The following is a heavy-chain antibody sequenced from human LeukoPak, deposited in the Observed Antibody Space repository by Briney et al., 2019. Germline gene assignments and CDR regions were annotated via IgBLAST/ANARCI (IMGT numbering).Heavy chain of an antibody. CDR2: IDYSGST. CDR1: GVSISNYY. D-gene: IGHD3-10*01. Sequence: SETLSLTCTVSGVSISNYYWTWMRQPPGKGLEWIGYIDYSGSTNYNASLKRRVTISVDTSKNQFSLKLSSVTAADTAVYYCARDNALGSGKYWFDPWGQGTLVSVSS. CDR3: ARDNALGSGKYWFDP. V-gene: IGHV4-59*01. J-gene: IGHJ5*02.